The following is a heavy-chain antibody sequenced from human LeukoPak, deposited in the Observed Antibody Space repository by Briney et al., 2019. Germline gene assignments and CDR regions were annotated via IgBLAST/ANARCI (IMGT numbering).Heavy chain of an antibody. CDR3: VTYYDSSGYFFS. CDR1: GYTFTGYY. J-gene: IGHJ5*02. CDR2: INSNSGGT. D-gene: IGHD3-22*01. Sequence: GASVKVSCKTSGYTFTGYYMHWVRQAPGQRLEWMGWINSNSGGTNYAQNFRGRVTMSGDTSISTAHIELNSLSSDATVEYYCVTYYDSSGYFFSWGQGTLVTVSS. V-gene: IGHV1-2*02.